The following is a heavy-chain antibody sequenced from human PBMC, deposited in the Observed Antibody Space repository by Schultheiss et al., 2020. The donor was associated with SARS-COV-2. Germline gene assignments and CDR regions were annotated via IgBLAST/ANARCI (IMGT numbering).Heavy chain of an antibody. CDR2: MNPNSGNT. CDR3: ARDLEMATTPYGMDV. V-gene: IGHV1-8*01. Sequence: ASVKVSCKASGYTFTSYDINWVRQATGQGLEWMGWMNPNSGNTGYAQKFQGRVTMTRNTSISTAYMELSSLRSEDTAVYYCARDLEMATTPYGMDVWGHGTTVTVSS. J-gene: IGHJ6*02. CDR1: GYTFTSYD. D-gene: IGHD5-24*01.